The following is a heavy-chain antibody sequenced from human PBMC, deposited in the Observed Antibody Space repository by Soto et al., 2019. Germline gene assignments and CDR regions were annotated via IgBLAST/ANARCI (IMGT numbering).Heavy chain of an antibody. J-gene: IGHJ4*02. CDR1: GGSISSGGYY. Sequence: QVQLQESGPGLVKPSQTLSLTCTVSGGSISSGGYYWSWILQHPGKGLEWMGYIYYSGSTYYNPSRKSRVTISLDPSKNRFAVKLSSVNAADTAVYYCAGATTTANKFDYWGQGTLVTVSS. CDR3: AGATTTANKFDY. CDR2: IYYSGST. V-gene: IGHV4-31*03. D-gene: IGHD5-12*01.